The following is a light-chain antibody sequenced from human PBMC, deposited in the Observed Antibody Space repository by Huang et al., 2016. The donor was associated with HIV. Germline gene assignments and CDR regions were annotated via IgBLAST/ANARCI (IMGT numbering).Light chain of an antibody. CDR2: DAT. CDR3: QQRIQWPRLT. CDR1: QNITSF. V-gene: IGKV3-11*01. Sequence: EIVLTQSPATLSLSPGERATLSCRASQNITSFLAWYRQKPGQAPRLLIFDATNRATGTPARFSGSGSGTDFTLTIHSLGPEDFAVYYCQQRIQWPRLTFGGGTRVEMK. J-gene: IGKJ4*01.